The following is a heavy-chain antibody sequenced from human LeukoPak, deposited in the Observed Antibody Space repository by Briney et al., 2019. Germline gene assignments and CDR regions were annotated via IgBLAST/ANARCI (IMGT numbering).Heavy chain of an antibody. J-gene: IGHJ4*02. CDR1: GGSVSSSFW. Sequence: PSETLSLTCAVSGGSVSSSFWWSWVRPPRGKGLEWIGEISYTGGANYNPSLKSRVTISIDESKNQFSLKVTSVTAADTAMYYCARHIGIVGLRGFDYWGQGTLVTVSS. V-gene: IGHV4-4*02. CDR3: ARHIGIVGLRGFDY. D-gene: IGHD2/OR15-2a*01. CDR2: ISYTGGA.